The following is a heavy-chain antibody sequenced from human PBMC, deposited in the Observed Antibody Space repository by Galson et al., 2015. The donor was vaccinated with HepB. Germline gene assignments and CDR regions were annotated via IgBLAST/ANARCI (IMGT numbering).Heavy chain of an antibody. J-gene: IGHJ4*02. CDR3: ARARSTPRTIAAAGTGDY. V-gene: IGHV1-3*01. Sequence: SVKVSCKASGYTFTRYAMHWVRQAPGQRLEWMGWINAGNGNSKYSQKFQGRVTITRDTSASTAYMELSSLRSEDTAVYYCARARSTPRTIAAAGTGDYWGQGTLVTVSS. D-gene: IGHD6-13*01. CDR2: INAGNGNS. CDR1: GYTFTRYA.